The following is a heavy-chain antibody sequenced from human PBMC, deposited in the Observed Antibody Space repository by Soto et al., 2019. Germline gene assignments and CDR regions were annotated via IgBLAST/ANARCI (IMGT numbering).Heavy chain of an antibody. CDR3: AKDKLNSNYEYYFDD. J-gene: IGHJ4*02. CDR1: GFSFENYA. V-gene: IGHV3-9*01. Sequence: EVQLVESGGGLVQPGRSLRLSCAASGFSFENYAMHWVRQAPGKGLEWVSGISWNRGTIGYADSVKGRFTISRDNAKKSLYLQMNSLRAEDTALYFCAKDKLNSNYEYYFDDWGQGTLVTVSS. D-gene: IGHD4-4*01. CDR2: ISWNRGTI.